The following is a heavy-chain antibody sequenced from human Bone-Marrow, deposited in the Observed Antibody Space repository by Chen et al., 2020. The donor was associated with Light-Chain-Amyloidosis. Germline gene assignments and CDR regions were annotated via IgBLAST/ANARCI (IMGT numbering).Heavy chain of an antibody. CDR1: GYTFPNYW. Sequence: EVQLEQSGPEVKKPGESLKISCKGSGYTFPNYWIGWVRQMHGKGLEWMGVIYPDDSEARYRPAVEGQVTISADKSITTAYLQWRSLKASDTAMYYCARRRDGYNFDYWGQGTLVTVSS. D-gene: IGHD5-12*01. V-gene: IGHV5-51*01. J-gene: IGHJ4*02. CDR2: IYPDDSEA. CDR3: ARRRDGYNFDY.